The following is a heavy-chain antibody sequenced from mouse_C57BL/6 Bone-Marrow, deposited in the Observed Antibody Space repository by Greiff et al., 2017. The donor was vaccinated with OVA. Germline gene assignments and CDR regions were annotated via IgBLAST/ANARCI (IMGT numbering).Heavy chain of an antibody. Sequence: VKVVESGPGLVAPSQCLSISCTVSGFSLTSYAISWVRQPPGKGLEWLGVIWSGGGTNDNSALKSRLSISKDNSKSQVFLKMNSLQTDDTAGYYCARNYYSNWFAYWGQGTLVTVSA. CDR3: ARNYYSNWFAY. CDR2: IWSGGGT. V-gene: IGHV2-9-1*01. J-gene: IGHJ3*01. D-gene: IGHD2-5*01. CDR1: GFSLTSYA.